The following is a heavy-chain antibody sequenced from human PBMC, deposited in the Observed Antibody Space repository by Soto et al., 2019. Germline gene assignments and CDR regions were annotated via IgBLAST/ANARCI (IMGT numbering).Heavy chain of an antibody. V-gene: IGHV1-46*01. CDR1: GYTFTSDY. CDR3: ARDRRIAARPFGLAV. CDR2: ITPRGDSA. J-gene: IGHJ6*02. Sequence: ASVKVSCKASGYTFTSDYMHWVRQAPGQGLEWMGIITPRGDSATYAQKFQDRATMTRDTSTSTGYMELSSLRSEDTAVYYCARDRRIAARPFGLAVRGQGTTVTVSS. D-gene: IGHD6-6*01.